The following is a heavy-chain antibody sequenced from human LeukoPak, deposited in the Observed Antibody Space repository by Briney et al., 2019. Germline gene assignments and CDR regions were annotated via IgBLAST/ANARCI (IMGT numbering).Heavy chain of an antibody. V-gene: IGHV4-34*01. CDR2: INHSGST. J-gene: IGHJ4*02. D-gene: IGHD6-13*01. Sequence: SETLSLTCAVYGGSFSGYYWSWIRQPPGKGLEWIGEINHSGSTNYNPSLKSRVTISVDTSKNQFSLKLSSVTAADTAVYYCARGLHGSSWFVYWGQGTLVTVSS. CDR1: GGSFSGYY. CDR3: ARGLHGSSWFVY.